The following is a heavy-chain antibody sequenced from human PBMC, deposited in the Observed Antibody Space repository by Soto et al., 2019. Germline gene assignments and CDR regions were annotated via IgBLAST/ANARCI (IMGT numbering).Heavy chain of an antibody. CDR2: ISSSGSTI. V-gene: IGHV3-11*01. Sequence: PGGSLRLSCAASGFTFSYYYMIWIRQAPGKGLEWVSYISSSGSTIYYADSVKGRFTISRDNAKNSLYLQMNSLRAEDTAVYYCASPIVATIYNYYYGMDVWGQGTTVTVSS. CDR1: GFTFSYYY. CDR3: ASPIVATIYNYYYGMDV. J-gene: IGHJ6*02. D-gene: IGHD5-12*01.